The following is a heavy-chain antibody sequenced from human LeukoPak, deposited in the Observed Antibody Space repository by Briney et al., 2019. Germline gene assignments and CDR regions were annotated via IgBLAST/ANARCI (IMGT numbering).Heavy chain of an antibody. CDR1: GFSFSDYE. D-gene: IGHD2-15*01. CDR3: ATSHDSAGND. Sequence: PGGSLRLSCAASGFSFSDYEMTWVRQAPGKGLEWVSYISNSDNTIYYADSVKGRFTISRGNAKNSLYLQMNSLTVEDTAVYYCATSHDSAGNDWGQGTLVTVSS. J-gene: IGHJ4*02. V-gene: IGHV3-48*03. CDR2: ISNSDNTI.